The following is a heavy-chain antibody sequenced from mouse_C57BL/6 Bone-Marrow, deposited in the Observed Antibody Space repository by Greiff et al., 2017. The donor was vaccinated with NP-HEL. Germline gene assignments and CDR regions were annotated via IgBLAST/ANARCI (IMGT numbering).Heavy chain of an antibody. CDR1: GYTFTSYW. J-gene: IGHJ4*01. CDR3: ARSTVDAMDY. CDR2: INPSNGGT. D-gene: IGHD1-1*01. V-gene: IGHV1-53*01. Sequence: QVQLKQPGTELVKPGASVKLSCKASGYTFTSYWMHWVKQRPGQGLEWIGNINPSNGGTNYNSPHKSKATLTVDKSSRTAYMQLSSLTSEDSAVYYCARSTVDAMDYWGQGTSVTVSS.